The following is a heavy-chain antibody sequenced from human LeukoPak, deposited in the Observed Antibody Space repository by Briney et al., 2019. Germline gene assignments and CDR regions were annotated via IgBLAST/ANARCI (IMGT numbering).Heavy chain of an antibody. D-gene: IGHD5-12*01. CDR1: GFTFSNYG. Sequence: PGGSLRLSCAASGFTFSNYGIPWVRQAPGKGLEWVAVISYDGSNKYYADSVKGRFTISRDNSKNTLYLQMNSLRAEDTAVYYCAKEGPVILVATIQSFDYWGQGTLVTVSS. CDR3: AKEGPVILVATIQSFDY. CDR2: ISYDGSNK. V-gene: IGHV3-30*18. J-gene: IGHJ4*02.